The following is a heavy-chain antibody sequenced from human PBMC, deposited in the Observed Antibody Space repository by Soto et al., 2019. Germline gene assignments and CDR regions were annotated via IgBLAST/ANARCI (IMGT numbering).Heavy chain of an antibody. CDR1: GYTFSGYY. CDR2: INPNSGGT. Sequence: ASVKVSCKASGYTFSGYYMHWVRQAPGQGLEWMGWINPNSGGTKYAQKFQGWVTMTTDTSISTAYMELSRLRSDDTAVYYCARAAYDFWSASFNYNLYYMDVWGKGTTVTVSS. J-gene: IGHJ6*03. D-gene: IGHD3-3*01. V-gene: IGHV1-2*04. CDR3: ARAAYDFWSASFNYNLYYMDV.